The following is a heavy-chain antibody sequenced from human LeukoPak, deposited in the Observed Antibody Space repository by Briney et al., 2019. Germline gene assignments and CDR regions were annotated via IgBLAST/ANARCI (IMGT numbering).Heavy chain of an antibody. CDR3: ARDPGLGYCSSTSCQTLDY. CDR2: ISAYNGNT. D-gene: IGHD2-2*01. J-gene: IGHJ4*02. V-gene: IGHV1-18*01. CDR1: GYTFTSYG. Sequence: ASEKVSCKASGYTFTSYGISWVRQAPGQGLEWMGWISAYNGNTNYAQKLQGRVTMTTDTSTSTAYVELRSLRSDDTAVYYCARDPGLGYCSSTSCQTLDYWGQGTLVTVSS.